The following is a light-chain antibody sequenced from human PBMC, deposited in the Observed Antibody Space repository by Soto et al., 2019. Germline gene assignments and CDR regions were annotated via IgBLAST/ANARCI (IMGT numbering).Light chain of an antibody. CDR2: MGS. CDR1: QSLLHSHGYTY. Sequence: DIVMTQSPVSLPVTPGEPASISCRSSQSLLHSHGYTYLDWYLQKPGQSPQLLIYMGSTRAPGVPDRFSGSGSGTDFTLKISRVEAEDVGVYYCMQALQTPLTFGGGTKVEIK. J-gene: IGKJ4*01. CDR3: MQALQTPLT. V-gene: IGKV2-28*01.